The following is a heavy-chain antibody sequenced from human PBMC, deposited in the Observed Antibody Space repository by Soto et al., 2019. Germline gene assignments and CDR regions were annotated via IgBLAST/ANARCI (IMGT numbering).Heavy chain of an antibody. CDR2: INDSGST. J-gene: IGHJ4*02. V-gene: IGHV4-34*01. Sequence: QVQLRQWGAGLLKPSETLSLTCAVYGGSFSLYSWGWVRQPPGKGLEWIGEINDSGSTNYNPSLKSRVTISIDTSKNQFSLKLSSVTAEDTAVYYCARVSDSWGQGTLVTVSS. CDR3: ARVSDS. CDR1: GGSFSLYS.